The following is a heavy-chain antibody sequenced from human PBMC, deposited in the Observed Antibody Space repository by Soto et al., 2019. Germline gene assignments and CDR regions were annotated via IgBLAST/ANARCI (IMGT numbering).Heavy chain of an antibody. D-gene: IGHD2-15*01. J-gene: IGHJ6*02. Sequence: SETLSLTCTVSGGSISSTNYFWGWIRQPPGKGLEWIGSIHYSGSTYYNPSLKSRVTVSVDTSKNQFSLKLSSVTAADTAVYYCARLSYYSGGSCYLYYYYGMDVWGQGTTVTVSS. CDR1: GGSISSTNYF. V-gene: IGHV4-39*01. CDR2: IHYSGST. CDR3: ARLSYYSGGSCYLYYYYGMDV.